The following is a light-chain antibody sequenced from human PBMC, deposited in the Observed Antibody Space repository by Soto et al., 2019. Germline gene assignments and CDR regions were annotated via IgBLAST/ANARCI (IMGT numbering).Light chain of an antibody. CDR3: SSYAGSYTYV. J-gene: IGLJ1*01. CDR2: DVN. V-gene: IGLV2-11*01. CDR1: SSDVGGYSH. Sequence: QSALTQPRSVSGSPGQSVAISCTGTSSDVGGYSHVAWYQQHPGKAPKLMIFDVNKRPSWVPDRFSGSKSGNTASLTISGLQAEDEADYYCSSYAGSYTYVFATGTKVTVL.